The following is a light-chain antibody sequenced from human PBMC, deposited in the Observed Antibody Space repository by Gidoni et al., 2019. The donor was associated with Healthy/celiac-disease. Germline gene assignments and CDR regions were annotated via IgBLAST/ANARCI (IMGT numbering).Light chain of an antibody. CDR2: CAS. CDR1: QSVSSSY. J-gene: IGKJ3*01. V-gene: IGKV3-20*01. Sequence: EIVLTQSPGTLSLSPGERATLSCRASQSVSSSYLAWYQKKPGQAPRLLIYCASSRATGIPDRFSGSGYGTDFTLTISRLEPEDFAVYYCQQYGSSPFTFGPGTKVDIK. CDR3: QQYGSSPFT.